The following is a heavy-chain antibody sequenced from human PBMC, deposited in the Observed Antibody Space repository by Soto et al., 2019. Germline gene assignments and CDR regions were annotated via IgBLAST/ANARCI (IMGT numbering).Heavy chain of an antibody. CDR1: GFTFSSYA. V-gene: IGHV3-30-3*01. J-gene: IGHJ6*02. D-gene: IGHD6-6*01. CDR2: ISYDGSNK. CDR3: ARDLQYSSSFFYYYGMDV. Sequence: GGSLRLSCAASGFTFSSYAMHWVRQAPGKGLEWVAVISYDGSNKYYADSVKGRFTISRDNSKNTLYLQMNSLRAEDTAVYYCARDLQYSSSFFYYYGMDVWGQGTTVTVSS.